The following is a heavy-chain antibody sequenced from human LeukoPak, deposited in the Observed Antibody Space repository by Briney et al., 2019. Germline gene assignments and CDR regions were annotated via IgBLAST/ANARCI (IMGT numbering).Heavy chain of an antibody. D-gene: IGHD2-2*01. CDR3: ARFCSSTSCYVYSFDP. CDR1: GGSISSGGYY. Sequence: SQTLSLTCTVSGGSISSGGYYWSWIRQPPGKGLEWIGYIYHSGSTYYNPSLKSRVTISVDRSKNQFSLKLSSVTAADTAVYYCARFCSSTSCYVYSFDPRGQGTLVTVSS. CDR2: IYHSGST. J-gene: IGHJ5*02. V-gene: IGHV4-30-2*01.